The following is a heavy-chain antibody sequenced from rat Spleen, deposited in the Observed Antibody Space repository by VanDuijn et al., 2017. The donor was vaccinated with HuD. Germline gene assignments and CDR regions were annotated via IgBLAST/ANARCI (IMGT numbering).Heavy chain of an antibody. CDR2: INYDGRGT. V-gene: IGHV5S10*01. Sequence: EVQLVESGGGLVQPGRSLKLSCAASGFTFSNYYMAWVRQAPKKGLDWVATINYDGRGTYYRGSVKGRFTISRDNAKSSLYLQMDSLRSEDTATYYCARYRHHYFDYWGQGVMVTVSS. CDR1: GFTFSNYY. CDR3: ARYRHHYFDY. J-gene: IGHJ2*01. D-gene: IGHD1-5*01.